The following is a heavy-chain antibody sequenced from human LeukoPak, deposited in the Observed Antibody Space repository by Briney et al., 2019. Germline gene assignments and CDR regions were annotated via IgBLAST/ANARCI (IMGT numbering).Heavy chain of an antibody. CDR1: GYTFTSYD. Sequence: GASVKVSCEASGYTFTSYDISWVRQAPGQGLEWMGWIIPNSGGTNYAQKFQGRVTMTRDTSISTAYMDLSRLRSDDTAVYYCARGGAAPEGYWFFDLWGRGTLVTVSS. V-gene: IGHV1-2*02. J-gene: IGHJ2*01. D-gene: IGHD6-13*01. CDR3: ARGGAAPEGYWFFDL. CDR2: IIPNSGGT.